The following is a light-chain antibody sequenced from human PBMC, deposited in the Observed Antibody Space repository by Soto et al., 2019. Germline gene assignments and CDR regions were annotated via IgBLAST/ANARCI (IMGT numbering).Light chain of an antibody. Sequence: QSALTQPASVSGSPGQSITISCTGTSSDVGGYNYVSWYQQHPGKAPKLMIYEVSNRPSGVSNRFSGSKSGNTASLTISGLQAEDEADYYCSSYTSSNTPYVFGPGTKVTVL. CDR3: SSYTSSNTPYV. V-gene: IGLV2-14*01. J-gene: IGLJ1*01. CDR2: EVS. CDR1: SSDVGGYNY.